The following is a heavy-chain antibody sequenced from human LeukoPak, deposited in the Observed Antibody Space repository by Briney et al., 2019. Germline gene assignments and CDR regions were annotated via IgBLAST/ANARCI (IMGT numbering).Heavy chain of an antibody. D-gene: IGHD1-26*01. V-gene: IGHV3-72*01. CDR2: TRKKTNSYTT. J-gene: IGHJ4*02. CDR3: TRVVLVGTTYSYFDY. CDR1: GFTFSSYW. Sequence: GALRLSCAASGFTFSSYWMSWVRQAPGKGLEWVGRTRKKTNSYTTEYAASVKGRFTISRDDSKNSLYLQMNSLKAEDTAVYYCTRVVLVGTTYSYFDYWGQGTLVTVSS.